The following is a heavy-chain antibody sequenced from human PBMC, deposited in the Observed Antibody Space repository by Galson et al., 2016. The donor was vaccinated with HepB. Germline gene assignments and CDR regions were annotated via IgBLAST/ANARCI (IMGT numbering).Heavy chain of an antibody. CDR1: GFILSSYS. V-gene: IGHV3-48*02. Sequence: SLRLSCAASGFILSSYSMNWVRQAPGKGLEWVLYISRSTPTIYYADSVKGRFTVSRDNAKNSLYLQMNNLRDEDTAVYYCARDPHALDFWGQGTLVTVSS. CDR3: ARDPHALDF. J-gene: IGHJ4*02. CDR2: ISRSTPTI.